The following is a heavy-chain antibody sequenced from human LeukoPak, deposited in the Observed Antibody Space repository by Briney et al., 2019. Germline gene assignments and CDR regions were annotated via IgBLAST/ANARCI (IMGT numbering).Heavy chain of an antibody. D-gene: IGHD3-3*01. V-gene: IGHV3-74*01. CDR3: ARVVSTYDFWSGYWF. CDR1: GFTFSSYW. Sequence: GGSLRLSCAASGFTFSSYWMHWVRHAPGKGLVWVSRINSDGSSTSYADSVKGRFTISRDNAKNTLYPQMNSLRAEDTAVYYCARVVSTYDFWSGYWFWGQGTLVTVSS. CDR2: INSDGSST. J-gene: IGHJ4*02.